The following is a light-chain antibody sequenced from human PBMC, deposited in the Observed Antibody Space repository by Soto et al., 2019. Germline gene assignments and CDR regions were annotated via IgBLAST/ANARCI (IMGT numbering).Light chain of an antibody. V-gene: IGLV2-23*01. Sequence: SVLTQPASVSGSPGQSITISCTGTSSDVGSYNVVSWYQQHPGKAPKLMIYEGTQRPSGVSNRFSGSKSGNTASLTISGLQAEDEADYYCCSYAGSSTSYVFGTGTKLTVL. CDR1: SSDVGSYNV. CDR2: EGT. J-gene: IGLJ1*01. CDR3: CSYAGSSTSYV.